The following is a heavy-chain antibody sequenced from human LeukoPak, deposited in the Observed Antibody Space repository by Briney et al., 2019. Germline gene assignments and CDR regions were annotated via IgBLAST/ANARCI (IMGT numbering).Heavy chain of an antibody. V-gene: IGHV3-23*01. CDR2: IGASGT. D-gene: IGHD3-9*01. CDR1: GFTISSYD. Sequence: GGSLRFSCAASGFTISSYDRTWVRQAPGKGLEWVSGIGASGTYYADSVKGRFTISRDNSKNKLYLQMNSLRAEDTAVYYCGKVHGSRNHLTWGHGTLVTVSS. J-gene: IGHJ4*03. CDR3: GKVHGSRNHLT.